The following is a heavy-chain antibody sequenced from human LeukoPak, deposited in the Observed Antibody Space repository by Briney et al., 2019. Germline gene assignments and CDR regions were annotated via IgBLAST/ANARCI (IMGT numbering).Heavy chain of an antibody. D-gene: IGHD5-24*01. J-gene: IGHJ6*03. CDR3: ARGTWATLYYYYMGV. Sequence: PGGSLRLSCAASGFTFSSYWMHWVRQAPGKGLVWVSRINSDGSSTSYADSVKGRFTISRDNAKNTLYLQMNSLRAEDTAVYYCARGTWATLYYYYMGVWGKGTTVTVSS. V-gene: IGHV3-74*01. CDR1: GFTFSSYW. CDR2: INSDGSST.